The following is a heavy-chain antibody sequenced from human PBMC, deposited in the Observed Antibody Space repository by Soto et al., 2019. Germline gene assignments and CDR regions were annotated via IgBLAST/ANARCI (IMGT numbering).Heavy chain of an antibody. CDR3: AREMYSSGWYSPNDY. J-gene: IGHJ4*02. CDR2: TYYRSKWYN. D-gene: IGHD6-19*01. V-gene: IGHV6-1*01. CDR1: VDSVSSNSAA. Sequence: SPTLSLTCDISVDSVSSNSAAWNWIRQSPSRGLEWLGRTYYRSKWYNDYAVSVKSRITINPDTSKNQFSLQLNSVTPEDTAVYYCAREMYSSGWYSPNDYWGQGTLVTVSS.